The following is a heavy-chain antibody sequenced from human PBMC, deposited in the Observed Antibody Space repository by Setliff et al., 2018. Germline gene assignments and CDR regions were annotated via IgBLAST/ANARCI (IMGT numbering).Heavy chain of an antibody. Sequence: SATLSLTCTVSGCSISSTSYYWAWIRQPPGKGLEWTGSIYYRGSTFIYPSLRSRVTISADTSKNQFSLKLTSVTAADPAMYYCAGVYGENDLPDIWGQGTMVTVSS. CDR3: AGVYGENDLPDI. V-gene: IGHV4-39*07. CDR1: GCSISSTSYY. D-gene: IGHD4-17*01. CDR2: IYYRGST. J-gene: IGHJ3*02.